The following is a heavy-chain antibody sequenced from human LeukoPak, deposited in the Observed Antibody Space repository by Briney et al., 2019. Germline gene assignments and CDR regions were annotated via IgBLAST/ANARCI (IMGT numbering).Heavy chain of an antibody. J-gene: IGHJ6*02. V-gene: IGHV3-23*01. D-gene: IGHD3-3*01. CDR3: GKGYDFWSAHAMDV. CDR1: GFTFSSYA. Sequence: GASLRLSCAASGFTFSSYAMSWVRQAPGKGLEWVSAISGSGGSTYYADSVKGRFTISRDNSKNTLYLQMNSLRAEDTAVYYCGKGYDFWSAHAMDVWGQGTTVTVSS. CDR2: ISGSGGST.